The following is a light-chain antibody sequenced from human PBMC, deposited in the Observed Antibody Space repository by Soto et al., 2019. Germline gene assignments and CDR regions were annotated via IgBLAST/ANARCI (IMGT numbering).Light chain of an antibody. CDR2: DVS. CDR3: CSYAGSYTLYV. J-gene: IGLJ1*01. Sequence: QSALTQPRSVSGSPGQSVTISCTGTSSDVGGYNYVPWYQQHPGKAPKLMIYDVSKRPSGVPDRFSGSKSGNTASLTISGLQAEDEADYYCCSYAGSYTLYVFGSGTKVTVL. CDR1: SSDVGGYNY. V-gene: IGLV2-11*01.